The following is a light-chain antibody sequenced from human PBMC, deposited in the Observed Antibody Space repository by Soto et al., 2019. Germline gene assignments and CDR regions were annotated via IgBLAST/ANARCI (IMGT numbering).Light chain of an antibody. CDR2: GND. J-gene: IGLJ3*02. V-gene: IGLV1-40*01. CDR3: QSYDNSLSASV. CDR1: RSNIGAHYD. Sequence: QAVVTQPPSLSGAPGQRVTISCTGSRSNIGAHYDVHWYQHLPGTAPKLLIYGNDNRPSGVPDRFSGSKSGTSASLAITGLQAEDEADYYCQSYDNSLSASVFGGGTKVTVL.